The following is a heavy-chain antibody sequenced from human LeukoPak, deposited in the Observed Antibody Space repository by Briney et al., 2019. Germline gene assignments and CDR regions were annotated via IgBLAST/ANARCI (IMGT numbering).Heavy chain of an antibody. Sequence: ASVKVSCKASGGTFSSYAISWVRHAPGQGLEWMGRIIPIFGTANYAQKFQGRVTITTDESTSTAYMELSSLRSEDTAVYYCARDEYYYDRSGYPGGWGQGTLVTVSS. D-gene: IGHD3-22*01. CDR2: IIPIFGTA. CDR3: ARDEYYYDRSGYPGG. V-gene: IGHV1-69*05. J-gene: IGHJ4*02. CDR1: GGTFSSYA.